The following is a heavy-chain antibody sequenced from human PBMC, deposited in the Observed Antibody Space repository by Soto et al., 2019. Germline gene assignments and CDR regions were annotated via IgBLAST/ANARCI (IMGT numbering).Heavy chain of an antibody. J-gene: IGHJ5*02. CDR2: FYSSGSI. V-gene: IGHV4-31*03. CDR3: ARMYSSGSGWFHP. Sequence: PSETLSLTCFVSGYSITAGGYYWSWIRHHPGKGLEWIGSFYSSGSIIYNPSLRSRVSISRDTSSNQFSMSLTSVTAADTARYYCARMYSSGSGWFHPWGQGTLVTVSS. CDR1: GYSITAGGYY. D-gene: IGHD6-19*01.